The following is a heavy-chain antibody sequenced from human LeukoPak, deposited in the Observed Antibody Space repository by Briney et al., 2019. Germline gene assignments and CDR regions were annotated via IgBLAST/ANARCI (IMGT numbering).Heavy chain of an antibody. Sequence: SETLSLTCTVSGVSISSSNSYWGWIRQPPGKGLEWIGSIYYSGNTYYNASLKSQVSISIDTSKNRFSLKLTSVTAADTAVYYCASPPVPCGGDCNYFDYWGQGTLVTVSS. CDR1: GVSISSSNSY. J-gene: IGHJ4*02. CDR3: ASPPVPCGGDCNYFDY. D-gene: IGHD2-21*02. CDR2: IYYSGNT. V-gene: IGHV4-39*01.